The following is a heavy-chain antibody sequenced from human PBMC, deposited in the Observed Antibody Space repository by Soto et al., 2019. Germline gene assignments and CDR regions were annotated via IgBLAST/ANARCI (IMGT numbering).Heavy chain of an antibody. D-gene: IGHD2-2*01. CDR1: GGTFTNYA. J-gene: IGHJ6*02. CDR3: ARGTRDCTITSCHSPQGYFRHDMDV. V-gene: IGHV1-69*06. Sequence: QVQVVQSGAEVRNPGSSVTVSCKASGGTFTNYAISWVRQAPGQGLEWVGGIIPMYGSPAYGQNFRGRVTITADRSTGTAYLHLSSLSSEDSAVYYCARGTRDCTITSCHSPQGYFRHDMDVWGPGTTVTVSS. CDR2: IIPMYGSP.